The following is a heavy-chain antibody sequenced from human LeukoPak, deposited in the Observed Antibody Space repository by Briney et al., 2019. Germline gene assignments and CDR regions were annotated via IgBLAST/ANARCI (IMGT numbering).Heavy chain of an antibody. CDR3: ARNPTPRVRWPYFDS. Sequence: GGSLRLSGAASAFTFSSYARHWVRQAPGKGREWVIVISYDGTNKYYAYSGKGRFTISRDKSKNKMYLKMNRLTDKETYVSYCARNPTPRVRWPYFDSWGQGTLVTVSP. J-gene: IGHJ4*02. CDR2: ISYDGTNK. CDR1: AFTFSSYA. V-gene: IGHV3-30*04. D-gene: IGHD6-13*01.